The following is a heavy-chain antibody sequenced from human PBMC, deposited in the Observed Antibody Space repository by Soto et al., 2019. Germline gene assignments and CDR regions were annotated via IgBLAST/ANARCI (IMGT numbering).Heavy chain of an antibody. CDR2: ISSGSTI. J-gene: IGHJ3*02. V-gene: IGHV3-48*03. CDR1: GFTFSSYE. Sequence: PGGSLRLSCAASGFTFSSYEMNWVRQAPGKGLEWVSYISSGSTIYYADSVKGRFTISRDNAKNSLYLQMNSLRAEDTAVYYCARAPIVGATLDAFEIWGQGTMVTVS. CDR3: ARAPIVGATLDAFEI. D-gene: IGHD1-26*01.